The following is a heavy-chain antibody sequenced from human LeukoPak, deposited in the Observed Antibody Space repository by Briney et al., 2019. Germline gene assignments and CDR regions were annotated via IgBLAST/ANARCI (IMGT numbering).Heavy chain of an antibody. Sequence: XIINPIGGSTSYAQKFQGRVTITMDTSTSTVYMELSSLRSEDTAGYYCASSAYYGSGSSLDYWGQGTLVTVSS. D-gene: IGHD3-10*01. J-gene: IGHJ4*02. V-gene: IGHV1-46*01. CDR3: ASSAYYGSGSSLDY. CDR2: INPIGGST.